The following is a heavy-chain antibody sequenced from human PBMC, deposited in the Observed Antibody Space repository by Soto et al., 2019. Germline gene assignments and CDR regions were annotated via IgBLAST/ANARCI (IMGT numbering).Heavy chain of an antibody. Sequence: LGLSCAASGLSFSSYLMNWVRHAPGKGLEWVANIKQDGSQKYYVNSVKGRFTIARDNAKNSLNLQMNSLRAENTAIYYCARSNYDFWSGGSLDIWGQGTMVTVSS. V-gene: IGHV3-7*03. D-gene: IGHD3-3*01. CDR3: ARSNYDFWSGGSLDI. CDR1: GLSFSSYL. J-gene: IGHJ3*02. CDR2: IKQDGSQK.